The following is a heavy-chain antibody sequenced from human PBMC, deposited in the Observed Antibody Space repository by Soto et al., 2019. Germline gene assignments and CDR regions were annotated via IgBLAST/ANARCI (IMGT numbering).Heavy chain of an antibody. Sequence: PSQTLSLTCAISGDSVSSNSAAWNWIRQSPSRGLEWLGRTYYRSKWYNDYAVSVKSRITINPDTSKNQFSLQLNSVTPEDTAVYYCARQYSSGWYGGDWFDPWGQGTLVTVSS. CDR2: TYYRSKWYN. V-gene: IGHV6-1*01. CDR1: GDSVSSNSAA. J-gene: IGHJ5*02. D-gene: IGHD6-19*01. CDR3: ARQYSSGWYGGDWFDP.